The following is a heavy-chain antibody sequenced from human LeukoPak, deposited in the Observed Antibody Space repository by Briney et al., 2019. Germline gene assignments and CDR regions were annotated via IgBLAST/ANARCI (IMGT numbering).Heavy chain of an antibody. Sequence: GGSLRLSCAASGFTFTSYWMSWVRQAPGKGLEWVSDVSGSGSRTYYADSVKGRFTISRDNSKNTLYLQMDSLRVDDSAVYYCAKDHDGYEMWGQGTMVTVSS. CDR1: GFTFTSYW. V-gene: IGHV3-23*01. J-gene: IGHJ3*02. CDR3: AKDHDGYEM. CDR2: VSGSGSRT.